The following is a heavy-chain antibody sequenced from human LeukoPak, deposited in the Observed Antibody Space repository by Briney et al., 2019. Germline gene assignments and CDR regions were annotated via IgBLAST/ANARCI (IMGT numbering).Heavy chain of an antibody. V-gene: IGHV4-30-2*01. D-gene: IGHD5-12*01. CDR3: ARGLYYSGYERVMLAFDI. J-gene: IGHJ3*02. Sequence: KPSETLSLTCTVSGGSISSGGYSWSWIRQPPGKGLEWIGYIYHSGSTYYNPSLKSRVTISVDRSKNQFSLKLSSVTAADTAVYYCARGLYYSGYERVMLAFDIWGQGTMVTVSS. CDR2: IYHSGST. CDR1: GGSISSGGYS.